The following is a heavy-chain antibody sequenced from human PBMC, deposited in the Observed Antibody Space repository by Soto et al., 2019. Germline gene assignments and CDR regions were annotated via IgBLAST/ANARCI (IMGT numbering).Heavy chain of an antibody. Sequence: GGSLRLSCAASGFTFSDYYMSWIRQAPGKGLEWVSYINSNSSYKNYADSVKGRFTISRDNAKNSLFLQMNSLRAEDTAVYYCARSNHPDYWGQGTLVTVSS. D-gene: IGHD2-8*01. J-gene: IGHJ4*02. CDR3: ARSNHPDY. CDR1: GFTFSDYY. V-gene: IGHV3-11*06. CDR2: INSNSSYK.